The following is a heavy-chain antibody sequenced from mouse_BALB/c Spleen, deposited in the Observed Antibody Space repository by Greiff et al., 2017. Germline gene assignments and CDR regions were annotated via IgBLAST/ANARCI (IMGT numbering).Heavy chain of an antibody. CDR3: ANSPYYYGSSYGYFDV. D-gene: IGHD1-1*01. J-gene: IGHJ1*01. V-gene: IGHV1S137*01. CDR1: GYTFTDYA. Sequence: VKLVESGAELVRPGVSVKISCKGSGYTFTDYAMHWVKQSHAKSLEWIGVISTYYGDASYNQKFKGKATMTVDKSSSTAYMELARLTSEDSAIYYCANSPYYYGSSYGYFDVWGAGTTVTVSS. CDR2: ISTYYGDA.